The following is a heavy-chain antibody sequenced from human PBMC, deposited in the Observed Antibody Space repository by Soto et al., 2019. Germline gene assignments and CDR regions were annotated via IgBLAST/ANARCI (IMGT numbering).Heavy chain of an antibody. V-gene: IGHV3-21*01. CDR3: PRPVVCSSSHCFGFRDFDI. CDR2: LSSSGTYI. Sequence: WLCXRLCGSSSVCTFNKYYINLFRHAPGKGLELVSSLSSSGTYIYYADSVKGRFTISRDNAKNSLYLQMNSLRAEDTAVYYCPRPVVCSSSHCFGFRDFDICGQRPMV. J-gene: IGHJ3*02. D-gene: IGHD2-2*01. CDR1: VCTFNKYY.